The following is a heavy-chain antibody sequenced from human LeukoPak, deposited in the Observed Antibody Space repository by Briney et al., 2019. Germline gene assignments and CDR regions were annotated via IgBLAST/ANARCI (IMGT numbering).Heavy chain of an antibody. J-gene: IGHJ4*02. Sequence: GGSLRLSCAASGFTFSSYSMNWVRQAPGRGLEWVSAISGSGGSTYYADSVKGRFTISRDNSKNTLYLQMNSLRAEDTAVYYCAKDPVGDFYFDYWGQGTLVTVSS. D-gene: IGHD4-17*01. CDR1: GFTFSSYS. CDR3: AKDPVGDFYFDY. V-gene: IGHV3-23*01. CDR2: ISGSGGST.